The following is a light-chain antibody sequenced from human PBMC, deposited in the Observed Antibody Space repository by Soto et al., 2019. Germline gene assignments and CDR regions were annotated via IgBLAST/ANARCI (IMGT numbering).Light chain of an antibody. V-gene: IGKV3-20*01. Sequence: EIVLTQSPGPRSLSPGEIATLSCRASQSVSSPSLAWYQQKPGQAPRLLIYGASSRATGIPDRFSGSGSGTDFTLTISRLEPEDFAVYYCQQHGSSVTFGQGTRLEIK. CDR2: GAS. CDR1: QSVSSPS. CDR3: QQHGSSVT. J-gene: IGKJ5*01.